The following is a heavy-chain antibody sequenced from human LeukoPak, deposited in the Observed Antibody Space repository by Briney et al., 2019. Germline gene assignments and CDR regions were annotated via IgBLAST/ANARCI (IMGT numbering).Heavy chain of an antibody. CDR2: ISSSSSYI. D-gene: IGHD3-16*02. V-gene: IGHV3-21*01. CDR1: GFTFRSYS. Sequence: GGSLRLSCAASGFTFRSYSMNWVRQAPGKGLEWVSSISSSSSYIYYADSVKGRFTISRDNAKNSLYLQMNSLRAEDTAVYYCARMITFGGVIVYAFDIWGQGTMVTVSS. CDR3: ARMITFGGVIVYAFDI. J-gene: IGHJ3*02.